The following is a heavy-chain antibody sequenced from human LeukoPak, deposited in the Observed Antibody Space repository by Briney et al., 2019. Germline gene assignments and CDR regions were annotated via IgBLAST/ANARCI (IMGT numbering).Heavy chain of an antibody. Sequence: GASVKVSFKASGYTFTSYGISWLRQAPGQGLEWMGWISAYNGNTNYAQKLQGRVSMTTDTSTSTAYMELRSLRSDDTAVYYCARDQAHIVATTPGDYWGQGTLVTVSS. CDR3: ARDQAHIVATTPGDY. D-gene: IGHD5-12*01. J-gene: IGHJ4*02. V-gene: IGHV1-18*01. CDR1: GYTFTSYG. CDR2: ISAYNGNT.